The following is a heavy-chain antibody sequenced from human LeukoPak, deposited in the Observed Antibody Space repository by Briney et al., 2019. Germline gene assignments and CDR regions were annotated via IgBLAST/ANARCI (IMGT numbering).Heavy chain of an antibody. D-gene: IGHD2-15*01. CDR3: ARGYCSGGSCTNYFDY. CDR1: VYTFTSFD. CDR2: MNPYSGNT. Sequence: ASVKVSCKASVYTFTSFDINWVPQATGQGLEWVGWMNPYSGNTGYAQKFQGRVTMTRSTSISTAYMELSSLRSEDTAVYFCARGYCSGGSCTNYFDYWGQGTLVTVSS. J-gene: IGHJ4*02. V-gene: IGHV1-8*01.